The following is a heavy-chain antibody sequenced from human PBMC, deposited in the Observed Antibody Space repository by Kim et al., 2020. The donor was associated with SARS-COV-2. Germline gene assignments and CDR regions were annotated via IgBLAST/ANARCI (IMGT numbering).Heavy chain of an antibody. Sequence: VDSGKGRFTISRDNAENSLYLQMNSLGAEDTAVYYCARWQPAANFDYWGQGTLVSVSS. D-gene: IGHD2-2*01. V-gene: IGHV3-7*03. J-gene: IGHJ4*02. CDR3: ARWQPAANFDY.